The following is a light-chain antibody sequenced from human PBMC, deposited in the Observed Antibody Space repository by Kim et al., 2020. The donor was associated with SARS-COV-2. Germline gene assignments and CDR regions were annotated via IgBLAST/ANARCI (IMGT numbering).Light chain of an antibody. CDR3: QQRSNWPPLFT. J-gene: IGKJ3*01. CDR2: DAS. Sequence: PGERAALSCRASQSVSSYLAWYQQKPGQAPRLLIYDASNRATGIPARFSGSGSGTDFTLTISSLEPEDFAVYYCQQRSNWPPLFTFGPGTKVDIK. V-gene: IGKV3-11*01. CDR1: QSVSSY.